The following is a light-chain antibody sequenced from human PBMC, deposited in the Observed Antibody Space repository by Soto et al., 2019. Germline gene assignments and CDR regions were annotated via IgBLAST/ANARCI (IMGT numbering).Light chain of an antibody. V-gene: IGKV1-9*01. CDR2: AAS. CDR1: QGISTY. Sequence: DIPLTQSPSFLSASVGDRVTITCRASQGISTYLAWYQQYPGKAPKLLIHAASTLQSGVPSRFSGRGSGTEFTLTISSLQPEDFATFYCQQVNSYPYTFGQGTTLEIK. J-gene: IGKJ2*01. CDR3: QQVNSYPYT.